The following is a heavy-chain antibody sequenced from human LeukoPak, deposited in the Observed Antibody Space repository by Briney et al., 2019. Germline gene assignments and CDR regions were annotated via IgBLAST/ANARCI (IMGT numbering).Heavy chain of an antibody. Sequence: GESLKISCQGSGSSFTIYSIGWVRQMPGKGLEWMGIIYPGDSDTRYSPSFQGQVTISADKSISTAYLQWSSLKASDTAIYYCARRSSGWDFEYWGQGTLVTVSS. J-gene: IGHJ4*02. CDR1: GSSFTIYS. V-gene: IGHV5-51*01. CDR2: IYPGDSDT. CDR3: ARRSSGWDFEY. D-gene: IGHD6-19*01.